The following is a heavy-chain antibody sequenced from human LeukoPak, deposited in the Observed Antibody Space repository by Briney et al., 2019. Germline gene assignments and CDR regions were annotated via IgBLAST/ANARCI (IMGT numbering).Heavy chain of an antibody. CDR3: ARVRLPKDTALDY. CDR1: GFTFSSYW. V-gene: IGHV3-7*01. Sequence: NPGGSLRLSCAASGFTFSSYWMSWVRQAPGKGLEWVANIKQDGSEKYYVDSVKGRFTISRDNAKDSLYLQMNSLRAEDTAVYYCARVRLPKDTALDYWGQGTLVTVSS. J-gene: IGHJ4*02. D-gene: IGHD5-18*01. CDR2: IKQDGSEK.